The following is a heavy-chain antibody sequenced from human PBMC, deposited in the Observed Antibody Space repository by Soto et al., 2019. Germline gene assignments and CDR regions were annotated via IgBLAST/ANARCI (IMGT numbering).Heavy chain of an antibody. V-gene: IGHV3-33*01. D-gene: IGHD6-19*01. CDR1: GFNFSSYV. J-gene: IGHJ4*02. Sequence: QVQLVESGGGVVQPGRSLRLSCAASGFNFSSYVMHWVRQAPGKGLEWVAVIWYDGGNKYYADSVKGGFTISRDNSKNTLYLQMNSLRAEDTALYYCARDGQWLPRDGLRSSYYFDYWGQGTLVTVSS. CDR3: ARDGQWLPRDGLRSSYYFDY. CDR2: IWYDGGNK.